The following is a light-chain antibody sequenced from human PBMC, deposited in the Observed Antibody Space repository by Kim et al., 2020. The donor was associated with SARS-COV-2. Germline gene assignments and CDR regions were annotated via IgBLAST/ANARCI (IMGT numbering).Light chain of an antibody. CDR2: EVS. J-gene: IGLJ2*01. Sequence: LTQPPSASGSPGQSVTISCTGTSSDVGGYNYVSWYQQHPGKAPKLMIYEVSKRPSGVPDRFSGSKSGNTASLTVSGLQAEDEADYYCSSYAGSNIVVFGGGTQLTVL. CDR3: SSYAGSNIVV. V-gene: IGLV2-8*01. CDR1: SSDVGGYNY.